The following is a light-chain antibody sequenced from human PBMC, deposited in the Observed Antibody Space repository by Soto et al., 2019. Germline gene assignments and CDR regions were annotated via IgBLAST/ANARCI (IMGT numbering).Light chain of an antibody. Sequence: EIVMTQSPATLSVSPGERVTLSCRASQSVSSNLAWYQQKPGQAPRLLIYGASTRATGIPASFSGSGSGTEFTLTISSLQSEDFAIYYCQQYNNWPPWTFGQGTKLEIK. CDR2: GAS. V-gene: IGKV3-15*01. J-gene: IGKJ2*01. CDR3: QQYNNWPPWT. CDR1: QSVSSN.